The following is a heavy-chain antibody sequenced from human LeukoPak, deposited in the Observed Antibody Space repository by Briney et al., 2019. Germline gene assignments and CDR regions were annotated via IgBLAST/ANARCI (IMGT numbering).Heavy chain of an antibody. D-gene: IGHD2-15*01. V-gene: IGHV4-59*12. J-gene: IGHJ4*02. Sequence: PSETLSLTCTVSGGSISSYYWSWIRQPPGKGLEWIGYIYHSGSTYYNPSLKSRVTISVDRSKNQFSLKLSSVTAADTAVYYCARAVRGSCRFDYWGQGTLVTVSS. CDR1: GGSISSYY. CDR3: ARAVRGSCRFDY. CDR2: IYHSGST.